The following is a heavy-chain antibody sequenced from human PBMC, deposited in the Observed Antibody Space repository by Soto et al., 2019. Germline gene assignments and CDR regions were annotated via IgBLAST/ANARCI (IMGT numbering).Heavy chain of an antibody. V-gene: IGHV3-48*03. CDR2: ISSSGSTI. D-gene: IGHD6-13*01. CDR3: AREGSSRSYGMDV. CDR1: GYTFTGHY. Sequence: SCKASGYTFTGHYMHWVRQAPGKGLEWVSYISSSGSTIYYADSVKGRFTISRDNAKNSLYLQMNSLRAEDTAVYYCAREGSSRSYGMDVWGQGTTVTVSS. J-gene: IGHJ6*02.